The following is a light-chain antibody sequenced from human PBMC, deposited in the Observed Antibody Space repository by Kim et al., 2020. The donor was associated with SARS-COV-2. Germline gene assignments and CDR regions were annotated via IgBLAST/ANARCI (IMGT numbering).Light chain of an antibody. CDR2: GAS. CDR3: QQYNDWPLLT. Sequence: EIVLTQSPATLSVSPGERVTLSCRASQSVRNNLAWYQQRPGQAPRLLIYGASTRATDIPARFSGSGSGTEFTLTIRSLQSEDLAVYYCQQYNDWPLLTFGGGTKVDIK. J-gene: IGKJ4*01. CDR1: QSVRNN. V-gene: IGKV3-15*01.